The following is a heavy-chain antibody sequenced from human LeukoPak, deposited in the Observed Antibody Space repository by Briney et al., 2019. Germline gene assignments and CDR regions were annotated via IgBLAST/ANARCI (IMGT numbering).Heavy chain of an antibody. D-gene: IGHD1-1*01. Sequence: ASVKVSCKASGYTFSGYYMYWVRQAPGQGLEWMGWITPNSGGTNCAQKFQGRVTMTRDTSISTAYMELSRLRSDDTAVYYCARGARVNWNDGFPSDAFDIWGQGTMVTVSS. V-gene: IGHV1-2*02. CDR2: ITPNSGGT. J-gene: IGHJ3*02. CDR1: GYTFSGYY. CDR3: ARGARVNWNDGFPSDAFDI.